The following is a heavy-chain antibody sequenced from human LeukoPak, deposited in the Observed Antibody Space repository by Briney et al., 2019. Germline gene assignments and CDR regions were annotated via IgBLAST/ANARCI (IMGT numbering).Heavy chain of an antibody. Sequence: PGGSLRLSCAVSGFTISNFWMSWVRQAPGRGLEWVANIHPEGNEKYHVESVKGRFTISRDNAKNSLFLQMNGLRVEDTAVYYCARGDDFSGDHWGQGTLVTVSS. CDR3: ARGDDFSGDH. V-gene: IGHV3-7*04. CDR1: GFTISNFW. D-gene: IGHD1-1*01. J-gene: IGHJ4*02. CDR2: IHPEGNEK.